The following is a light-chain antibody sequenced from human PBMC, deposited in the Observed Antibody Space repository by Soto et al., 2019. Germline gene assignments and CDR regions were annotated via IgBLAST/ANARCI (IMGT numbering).Light chain of an antibody. J-gene: IGLJ2*01. V-gene: IGLV2-14*03. CDR1: SSDVGGYNY. Sequence: QSVLTQPASVSGSPGQSITISCTGTSSDVGGYNYVSWYQHHPGKAPKLMIYAVSNRPSGVSNRFSASKSGNTGSLTISGLQADDEADYYCSSYTASTPGVLFGGGTKLTVL. CDR2: AVS. CDR3: SSYTASTPGVL.